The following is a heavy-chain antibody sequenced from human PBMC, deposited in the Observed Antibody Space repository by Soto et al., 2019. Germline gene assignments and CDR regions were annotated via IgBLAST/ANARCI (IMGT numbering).Heavy chain of an antibody. J-gene: IGHJ5*02. CDR1: GGSVNGYY. D-gene: IGHD3-3*01. CDR3: ATRITVFVLLVPPFDP. V-gene: IGHV4-34*01. Sequence: SETLSLTCAVYGGSVNGYYWNWIRQPPGKGLELIGEINHTGGTHYNPSRKGRVTMSVDTSKNQFSLRLSSVTAAHTAIYCCATRITVFVLLVPPFDPWGQGTQVTVS. CDR2: INHTGGT.